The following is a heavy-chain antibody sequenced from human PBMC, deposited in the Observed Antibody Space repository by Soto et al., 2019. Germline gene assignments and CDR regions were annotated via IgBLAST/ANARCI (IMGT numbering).Heavy chain of an antibody. CDR2: IYYSGST. CDR1: GGSISSYY. J-gene: IGHJ6*02. Sequence: SETLSLTCTVSGGSISSYYWSWIRQPPGKGLEWIGYIYYSGSTNYNPSLKSRVTISVDTSKDQFSLKLSSVTAADTAVYYCARHKPQYYYDSSGYYYVGDYYYYGMDVWGQGTTVT. D-gene: IGHD3-22*01. CDR3: ARHKPQYYYDSSGYYYVGDYYYYGMDV. V-gene: IGHV4-59*08.